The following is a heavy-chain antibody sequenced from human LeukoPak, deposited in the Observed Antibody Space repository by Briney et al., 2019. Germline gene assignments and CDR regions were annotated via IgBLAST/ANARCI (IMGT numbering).Heavy chain of an antibody. CDR1: GYSFGYFG. CDR2: ISTYNGNT. CDR3: ARDLARVVVVPSATDY. J-gene: IGHJ4*02. V-gene: IGHV1-18*01. Sequence: ASVTVSCKPSGYSFGYFGITWVRLAPGQGLEWMGWISTYNGNTEYAQRFQGRLTLTTDTSTSTVYMELRSLRSDDTAIYYCARDLARVVVVPSATDYWGQGTQVTVSS. D-gene: IGHD2-2*01.